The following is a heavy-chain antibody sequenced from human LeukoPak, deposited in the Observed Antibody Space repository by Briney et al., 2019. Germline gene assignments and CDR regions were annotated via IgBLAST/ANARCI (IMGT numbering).Heavy chain of an antibody. CDR2: ISGSGGST. CDR1: GFTFSIYA. J-gene: IGHJ4*02. Sequence: GGSLRLSCAASGFTFSIYAISWVRQAPGKGLESVSAISGSGGSTYYADSVKGRFTISRDNSKNTLYLQMNSLRAEDTAVYYCAKGLYSSGGRAPFDYWGQGTLVTVSS. V-gene: IGHV3-23*01. CDR3: AKGLYSSGGRAPFDY. D-gene: IGHD6-19*01.